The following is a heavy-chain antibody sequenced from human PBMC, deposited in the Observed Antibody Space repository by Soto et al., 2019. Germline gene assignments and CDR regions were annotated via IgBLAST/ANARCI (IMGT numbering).Heavy chain of an antibody. CDR1: GGTFSSYT. CDR2: IIPILGIA. CDR3: AVATRPEYYDIWSSY. Sequence: SVKVSCKASGGTFSSYTISWVRQAPGQGLEWMGRIIPILGIANYAQKFQGRVTITADKSTSTAYMELSSLRSEDTAVYYCAVATRPEYYDIWSSYWGQGTLVTVSS. D-gene: IGHD3-3*01. V-gene: IGHV1-69*02. J-gene: IGHJ4*02.